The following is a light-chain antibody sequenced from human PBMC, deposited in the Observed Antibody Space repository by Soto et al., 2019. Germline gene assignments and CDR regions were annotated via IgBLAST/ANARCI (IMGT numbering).Light chain of an antibody. CDR3: SSSAGSGSVV. J-gene: IGLJ3*02. V-gene: IGLV2-23*02. Sequence: QSALTQPASVSGSPGQSISISCTGTSSNVGSYNFVSWYQQHPGEAPQLIIYEVSQRPSGVSNRFSASTSGNTASPTISGLDDEDEAHYYCSSSAGSGSVVFGGGTQLTVL. CDR1: SSNVGSYNF. CDR2: EVS.